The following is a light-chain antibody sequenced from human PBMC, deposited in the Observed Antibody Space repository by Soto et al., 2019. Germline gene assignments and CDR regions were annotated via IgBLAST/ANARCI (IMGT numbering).Light chain of an antibody. V-gene: IGKV3-20*01. Sequence: ESVLTQSPGTLSMSPGERATLSCRASQSVSSSYSAWYQQKPGQAPRLLIYGAASRATGIPDRFSGSGSGTDFTLTISRLESEDFSVYFCQQYGSSPFTFGPGTKLDIK. J-gene: IGKJ3*01. CDR1: QSVSSSY. CDR2: GAA. CDR3: QQYGSSPFT.